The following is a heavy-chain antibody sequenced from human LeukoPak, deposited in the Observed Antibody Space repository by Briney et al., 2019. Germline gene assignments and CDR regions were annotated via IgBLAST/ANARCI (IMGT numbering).Heavy chain of an antibody. Sequence: GGSLRLSCAASGFIVSANYMSWVRQAPGKGLEWVALIRYDGNNKYYADSVKGRFTISRDNSKNTLYLQLNSLRAEDTAVYYCARQHCSGGDCYFFDWGQGTLVTVSS. D-gene: IGHD2-15*01. V-gene: IGHV3-33*08. CDR1: GFIVSANY. J-gene: IGHJ4*02. CDR3: ARQHCSGGDCYFFD. CDR2: IRYDGNNK.